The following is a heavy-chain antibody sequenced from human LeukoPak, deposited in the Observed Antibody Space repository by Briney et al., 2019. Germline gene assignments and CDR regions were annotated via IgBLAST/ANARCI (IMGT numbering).Heavy chain of an antibody. V-gene: IGHV3-23*01. CDR2: ISGSGGST. CDR3: AKAGLYYDSSGYYDEYYFDY. J-gene: IGHJ4*02. CDR1: GFTFSSYA. D-gene: IGHD3-22*01. Sequence: GMSLRLPCAASGFTFSSYAMSWVRQAPGKGLEWVSAISGSGGSTYYADSVKGRFTISRDNSKNTLYLQMNSLRAEDAAVYYCAKAGLYYDSSGYYDEYYFDYWGQGTLVTVSS.